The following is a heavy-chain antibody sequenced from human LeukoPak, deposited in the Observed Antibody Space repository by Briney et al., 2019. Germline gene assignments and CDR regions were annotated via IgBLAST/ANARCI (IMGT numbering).Heavy chain of an antibody. CDR1: GYTFTGYY. CDR2: INPNSGGT. CDR3: ARDGDILTGYYNWFDP. Sequence: ASVKVSCKASGYTFTGYYMHWVRQAPGQGLEWMGWINPNSGGTNYAQKFQGRVTITADESTSTAYMELSSLRSEDTAVYYCARDGDILTGYYNWFDPWGQGTLVTVSS. D-gene: IGHD3-9*01. J-gene: IGHJ5*02. V-gene: IGHV1-2*02.